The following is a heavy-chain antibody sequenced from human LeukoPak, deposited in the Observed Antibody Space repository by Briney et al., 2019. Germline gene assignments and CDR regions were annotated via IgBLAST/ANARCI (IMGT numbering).Heavy chain of an antibody. CDR2: ITPYNGET. D-gene: IGHD4-17*01. V-gene: IGHV1-18*04. CDR3: ARVRKLDGDFGVGAFDV. J-gene: IGHJ3*01. CDR1: GYNFMNSG. Sequence: GASVRVTCKASGYNFMNSGITWVRQAPAQGLESMGWITPYNGETNSAQKFQDRLTLTTDTSTNTAHLELTNLRSDDTALYYCARVRKLDGDFGVGAFDVWGQGTMVTVPS.